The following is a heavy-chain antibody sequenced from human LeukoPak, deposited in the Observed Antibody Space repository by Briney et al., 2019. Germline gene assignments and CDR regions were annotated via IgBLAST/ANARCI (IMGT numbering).Heavy chain of an antibody. D-gene: IGHD3-3*01. CDR3: ARDLGPKYYDFWSGYLVY. CDR1: GCTFTGYY. CDR2: INPNSGGT. V-gene: IGHV1-2*02. Sequence: GASVKVSCKTSGCTFTGYYMHWVRQAPGQGLEWMGWINPNSGGTNYAQKFQGRVTMTRDTSISTAYMELSRLRSDDTAVYYCARDLGPKYYDFWSGYLVYWGQGTLVTVS. J-gene: IGHJ4*02.